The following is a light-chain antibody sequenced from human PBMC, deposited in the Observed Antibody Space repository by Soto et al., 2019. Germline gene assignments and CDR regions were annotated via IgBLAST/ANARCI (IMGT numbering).Light chain of an antibody. CDR3: QQSYNRPLT. J-gene: IGKJ4*01. CDR2: AAS. V-gene: IGKV1-39*01. Sequence: DIQMTQSPSSLSASVGDRVTITCRASQSISGYLNWYQQKSGQAPKLLMYAASTLQTGVPSRFSGSGSGTDFTLIISSLQPEDFATYYCQQSYNRPLTFGGGTKVDI. CDR1: QSISGY.